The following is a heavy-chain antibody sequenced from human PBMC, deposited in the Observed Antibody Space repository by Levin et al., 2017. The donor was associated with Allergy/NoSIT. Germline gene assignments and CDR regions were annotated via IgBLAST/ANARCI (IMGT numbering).Heavy chain of an antibody. J-gene: IGHJ4*02. CDR2: INWNRDKI. V-gene: IGHV3-9*01. Sequence: PGGSLRLSCAASGFTFGDYAMHWVRQAPGKGLEWVSGINWNRDKIGYADSVRARFTISRDNAKNSLFLQMNSLGPEDTALYYCAKGLNWGSPNTFDYWGKGTLVTVSS. CDR1: GFTFGDYA. CDR3: AKGLNWGSPNTFDY. D-gene: IGHD7-27*01.